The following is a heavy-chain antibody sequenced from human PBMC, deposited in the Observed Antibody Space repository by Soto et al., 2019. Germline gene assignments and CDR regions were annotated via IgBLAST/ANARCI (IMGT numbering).Heavy chain of an antibody. CDR3: AREGNLGRWIQPLDS. CDR1: GGSISSYS. Sequence: SETLSLTCTVSGGSISSYSWSWIRQPPGKGLEWIGNIHYNGNTKHSPSPKSRVTMSVDTSKNHFSLKLISVTTADTAVYFCAREGNLGRWIQPLDSWGQGTLVTVSS. V-gene: IGHV4-59*01. CDR2: IHYNGNT. J-gene: IGHJ4*02. D-gene: IGHD2-2*03.